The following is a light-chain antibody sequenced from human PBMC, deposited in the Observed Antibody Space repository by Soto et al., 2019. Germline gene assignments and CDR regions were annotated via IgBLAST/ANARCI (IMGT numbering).Light chain of an antibody. CDR1: SSSIGNNP. Sequence: QSVLTQPPSASGTPGQRVTISCSGSSSSIGNNPISWYQQHPGTAPGLLIYSNVQRPSGVPGRFSGSRSGASASLAVSGLQSEDEADYYCASWDDSLNGPVFGGGTKVTVL. CDR3: ASWDDSLNGPV. J-gene: IGLJ2*01. V-gene: IGLV1-44*01. CDR2: SNV.